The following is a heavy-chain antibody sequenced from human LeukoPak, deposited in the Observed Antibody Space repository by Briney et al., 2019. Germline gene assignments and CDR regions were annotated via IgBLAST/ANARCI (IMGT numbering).Heavy chain of an antibody. Sequence: SVKVSXKASGGTFSSYTISWVRQAPGQGLEWMGRIIPILGIANYAQKFQCRVTITADKSTSTAYMELSSLRSEDTAVYYCARDHDTSIIQGAFDIWGQGTMVTVSS. CDR2: IIPILGIA. CDR1: GGTFSSYT. J-gene: IGHJ3*02. CDR3: ARDHDTSIIQGAFDI. V-gene: IGHV1-69*02. D-gene: IGHD6-6*01.